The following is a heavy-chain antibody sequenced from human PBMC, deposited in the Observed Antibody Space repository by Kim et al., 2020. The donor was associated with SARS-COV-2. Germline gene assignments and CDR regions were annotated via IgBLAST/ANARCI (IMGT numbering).Heavy chain of an antibody. CDR1: GFTFRTYW. CDR2: ISSDGGTT. V-gene: IGHV3-74*01. Sequence: GGSLRLSCAASGFTFRTYWMHWVRQAPGKGLVWVSRISSDGGTTNYADFVKGRFTISRDNAKNTLYLLLSSLTAEDTAVYYCARDGDTGSPEIDSWGQGTLVTVSS. J-gene: IGHJ4*02. CDR3: ARDGDTGSPEIDS. D-gene: IGHD7-27*01.